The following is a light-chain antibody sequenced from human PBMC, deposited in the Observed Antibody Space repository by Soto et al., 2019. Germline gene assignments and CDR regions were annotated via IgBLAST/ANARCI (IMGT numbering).Light chain of an antibody. CDR1: QSVSSSY. Sequence: EIVLTQSPGTLSLSPGERATLSCRASQSVSSSYLAWYQQKPGQAPRLLISGASNRATDIPDRFSGSGSGTDFTLTISRLEPEDFAVYYCQQYGNSPYTFGQGTKLEIK. J-gene: IGKJ2*01. CDR2: GAS. V-gene: IGKV3-20*01. CDR3: QQYGNSPYT.